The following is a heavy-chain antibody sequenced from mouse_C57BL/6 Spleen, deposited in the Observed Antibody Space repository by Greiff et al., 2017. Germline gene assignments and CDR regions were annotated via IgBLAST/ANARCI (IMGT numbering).Heavy chain of an antibody. V-gene: IGHV1-81*01. D-gene: IGHD2-4*01. J-gene: IGHJ2*01. CDR2: IYPRSGNT. Sequence: QVQLQQSGAELARPGASVKLSCKASGYTFTSYGISWVKQRTGQGLEWIGEIYPRSGNTYYNEKFKGKATLTADKSSSTAYMELRSLTSEDSAVYFCARRVYYDYDPYYFDYWGQGTTLTVSS. CDR1: GYTFTSYG. CDR3: ARRVYYDYDPYYFDY.